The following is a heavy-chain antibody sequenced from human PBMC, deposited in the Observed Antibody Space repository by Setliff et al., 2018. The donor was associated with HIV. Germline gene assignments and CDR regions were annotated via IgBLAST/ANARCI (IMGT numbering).Heavy chain of an antibody. Sequence: GGSLRLSCAASGFTLSSYAMSWVRQTPGKGLEWVSTIGAVGGPTHYAESVKGRFTISKDNSKNTLYLQMSSLRDEDTAVYYCANKIDYGQYPFDYRGQGTLVTAPQ. D-gene: IGHD4-17*01. CDR2: IGAVGGPT. CDR1: GFTLSSYA. CDR3: ANKIDYGQYPFDY. J-gene: IGHJ4*02. V-gene: IGHV3-23*01.